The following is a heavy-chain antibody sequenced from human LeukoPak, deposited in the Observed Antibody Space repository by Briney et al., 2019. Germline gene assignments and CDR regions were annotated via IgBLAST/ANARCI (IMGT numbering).Heavy chain of an antibody. Sequence: ASVKVSCKASGYTFTSYDINWVRQATGQGLEWMGWMNPNSGNTGYAQKFQGRVTMTTDTSTSTAYMELRSLRSDDTAVYYCASSYYYDSSGYPYYFDYWGQGTLVTVSS. CDR3: ASSYYYDSSGYPYYFDY. J-gene: IGHJ4*02. CDR2: MNPNSGNT. CDR1: GYTFTSYD. V-gene: IGHV1-8*01. D-gene: IGHD3-22*01.